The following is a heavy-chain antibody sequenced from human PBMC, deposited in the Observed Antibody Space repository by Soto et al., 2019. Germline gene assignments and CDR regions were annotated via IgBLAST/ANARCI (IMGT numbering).Heavy chain of an antibody. V-gene: IGHV1-69*13. CDR2: IIPIFGTA. J-gene: IGHJ5*02. D-gene: IGHD3-3*01. Sequence: GASVKVSCKDSGGRLSSYAISWVRQAPGQGLEWMGGIIPIFGTANYAQKFQGRVTITADESTSTAYMELSSLRSEDTAVYYCARELLGDYDFWSGYREGNWFDPWGQGTLVTVSS. CDR3: ARELLGDYDFWSGYREGNWFDP. CDR1: GGRLSSYA.